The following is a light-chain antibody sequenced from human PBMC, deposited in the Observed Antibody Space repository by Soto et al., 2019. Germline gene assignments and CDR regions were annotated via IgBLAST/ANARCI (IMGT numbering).Light chain of an antibody. CDR1: SGHSSYA. J-gene: IGLJ7*01. V-gene: IGLV4-69*01. CDR2: LNSDGSH. CDR3: QTWGTGPAV. Sequence: QSVLTQSPSASASLGASVKLTCTLSSGHSSYAIAWHQQQPEKGPRYLMKLNSDGSHSKGDGIPDRFSGSSSGAERYVTISGLQSEDVADYYCQTWGTGPAVFGGGTQLTVL.